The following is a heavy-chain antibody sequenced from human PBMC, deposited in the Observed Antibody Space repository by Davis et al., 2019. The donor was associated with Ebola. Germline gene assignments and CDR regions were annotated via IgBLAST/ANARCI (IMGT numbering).Heavy chain of an antibody. D-gene: IGHD3-10*01. V-gene: IGHV3-23*01. J-gene: IGHJ4*02. CDR3: AKLRGIIPSGEY. CDR2: ISGNSGTI. Sequence: GESLKISCAASGFSFSIHAMSWVRQAPGKGLEWVAGISGNSGTIYYADALKGRFTISRDNSKNTLYLQMNSLRVEDTALYYCAKLRGIIPSGEYWGQGTLVIVSS. CDR1: GFSFSIHA.